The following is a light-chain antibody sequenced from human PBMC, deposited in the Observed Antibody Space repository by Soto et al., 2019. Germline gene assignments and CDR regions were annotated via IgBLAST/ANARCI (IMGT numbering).Light chain of an antibody. V-gene: IGKV1-5*03. CDR2: KSS. J-gene: IGKJ1*01. CDR1: QTISSW. Sequence: DIQMTPSPSTLSGSVGDSVTITCRASQTISSWLAWYQQKPGKAPKLLIYKSSTLKSGGPSRFSGSGSGTEFTLAIISLQPDDFATYYCQHDNSYSEAFGQGTKGEL. CDR3: QHDNSYSEA.